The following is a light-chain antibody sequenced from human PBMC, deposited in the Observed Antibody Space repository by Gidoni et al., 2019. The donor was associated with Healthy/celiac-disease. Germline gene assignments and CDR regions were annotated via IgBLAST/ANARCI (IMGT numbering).Light chain of an antibody. CDR2: AAS. Sequence: DIQMTQSPSSLSASVGDRVTITCRASQSISSYLNWYQQKPGKVPKLLSYAASSLPSGVPSRFSGSGSGSDFTLTISSLQPEDFATYYFQQSYITPYTFGQGTKLEI. J-gene: IGKJ2*01. CDR3: QQSYITPYT. CDR1: QSISSY. V-gene: IGKV1-39*01.